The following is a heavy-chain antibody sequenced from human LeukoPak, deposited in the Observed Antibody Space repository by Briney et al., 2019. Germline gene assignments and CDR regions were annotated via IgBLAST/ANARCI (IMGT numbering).Heavy chain of an antibody. V-gene: IGHV3-66*01. D-gene: IGHD7-27*01. CDR3: ARGQNWGLAYYFDY. CDR1: GFTVSSNY. CDR2: IYSGGST. J-gene: IGHJ4*02. Sequence: GGSLRLSCAASGFTVSSNYMSWVRQAPGKGLEWVSIIYSGGSTYYADSVKGRFTISRDNSRNTLYLQMNSLRAEDTAVYYCARGQNWGLAYYFDYRGQGTLVTVFS.